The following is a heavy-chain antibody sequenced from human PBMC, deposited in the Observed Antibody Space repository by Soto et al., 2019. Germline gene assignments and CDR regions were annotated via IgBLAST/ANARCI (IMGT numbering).Heavy chain of an antibody. Sequence: EVQLVESGGGLVQPGRSLRLSCAASGFTFDDYALHWVRQVPGKGLEWVSGISWNSGSIGYADSVKGRFTISRDNAKKYLYMQMNSLSAEDTELYYCAKDIATKGGWWTFDYWGQGTLVAVSS. J-gene: IGHJ4*02. CDR1: GFTFDDYA. CDR2: ISWNSGSI. D-gene: IGHD6-19*01. V-gene: IGHV3-9*01. CDR3: AKDIATKGGWWTFDY.